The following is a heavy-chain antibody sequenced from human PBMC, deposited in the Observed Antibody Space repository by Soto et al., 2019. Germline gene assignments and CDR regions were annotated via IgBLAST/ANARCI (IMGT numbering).Heavy chain of an antibody. CDR2: IYWDDDK. D-gene: IGHD2-21*02. Sequence: SGPTLVNPTQTLTLTCTFSGFSLSTSGVGVGWIRQPPGKALEWLALIYWDDDKRYSPSLRSRLTISKDTSKNQVVLTMTNMDPLDTATDYCIQSRSGGDCLQSYASHYYYGIDGWGQGNTVTSSS. J-gene: IGHJ6*02. CDR3: IQSRSGGDCLQSYASHYYYGIDG. V-gene: IGHV2-5*02. CDR1: GFSLSTSGVG.